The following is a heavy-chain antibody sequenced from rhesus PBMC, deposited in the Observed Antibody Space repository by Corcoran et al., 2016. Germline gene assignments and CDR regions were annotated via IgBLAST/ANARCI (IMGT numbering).Heavy chain of an antibody. CDR3: ARGVWTAGTPNYFDY. CDR1: GFSFSDYY. J-gene: IGHJ4*01. Sequence: EVQLVESGGGLAKPGGSLRLSCAASGFSFSDYYMYWVRQAPGKGLECVSGISYNGGSTYYADSVKGRFTISRENTKNTLYLQMDSLRAEDTAVYYCARGVWTAGTPNYFDYWGQGVLVTVSS. V-gene: IGHV3S18*01. CDR2: ISYNGGST. D-gene: IGHD5-24*01.